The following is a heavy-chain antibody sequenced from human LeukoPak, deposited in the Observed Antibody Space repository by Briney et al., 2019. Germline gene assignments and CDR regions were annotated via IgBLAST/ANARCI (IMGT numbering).Heavy chain of an antibody. CDR1: GGSISIYY. J-gene: IGHJ3*02. V-gene: IGHV4-59*08. D-gene: IGHD6-6*01. CDR3: ARHSSSIAASDI. Sequence: PSETLSLTCTVSGGSISIYYWSWIRQPPGKGLEWIGYIYYSGSTNYNPSLKSRVTISVDTSKNQFSLKLSSVTAADTAVYYCARHSSSIAASDIWGQGTMVTVSS. CDR2: IYYSGST.